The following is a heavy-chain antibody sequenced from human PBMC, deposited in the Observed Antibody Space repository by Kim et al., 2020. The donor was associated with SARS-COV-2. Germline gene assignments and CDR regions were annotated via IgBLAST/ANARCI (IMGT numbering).Heavy chain of an antibody. Sequence: GGSLRLSCAASGFTVSSNYMSWVRQAPGKGLEWVSVIYSGGSTYYAASVKGRFTISRDNSKNTLYLQMNSLRAEDTAVYYCARTNYRGYFQHWGQGTLVTVSS. CDR3: ARTNYRGYFQH. V-gene: IGHV3-53*01. J-gene: IGHJ1*01. CDR2: IYSGGST. CDR1: GFTVSSNY. D-gene: IGHD1-26*01.